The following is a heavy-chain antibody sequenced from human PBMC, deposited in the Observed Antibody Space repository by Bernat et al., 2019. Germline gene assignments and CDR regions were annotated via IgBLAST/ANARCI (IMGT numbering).Heavy chain of an antibody. D-gene: IGHD2-2*01. J-gene: IGHJ5*02. CDR1: GGTFSSYA. CDR2: IIPIFGIA. CDR3: ARDYSSIVVVAAATRVWFDP. V-gene: IGHV1-69*10. Sequence: QVQLVQSGAEVKKPGASVKVSCKASGGTFSSYAISWVRQAPGQGLEWMGGIIPIFGIANYAQKFQGRVTITADKSTSTAYMELGSLRSEDTAVYYCARDYSSIVVVAAATRVWFDPWGQGTLVTVSS.